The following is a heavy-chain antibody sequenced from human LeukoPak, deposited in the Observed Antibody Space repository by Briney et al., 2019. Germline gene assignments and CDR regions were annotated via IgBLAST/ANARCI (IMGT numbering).Heavy chain of an antibody. D-gene: IGHD3-10*01. V-gene: IGHV3-23*01. CDR1: GFTFSNYT. CDR2: ISDSGDST. Sequence: GGSLRLSCAASGFTFSNYTMSWVRQAPGKGLEWVSGISDSGDSTYYADSVKGRLTISRDNSKNTLWLQMNSLRAEDTAVFYCARGEVFFDIWGQGTMVTVSS. J-gene: IGHJ3*02. CDR3: ARGEVFFDI.